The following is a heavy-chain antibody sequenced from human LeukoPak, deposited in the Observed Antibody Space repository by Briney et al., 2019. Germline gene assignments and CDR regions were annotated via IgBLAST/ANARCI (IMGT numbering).Heavy chain of an antibody. CDR1: GGSISSSNW. CDR2: IYHSGGT. D-gene: IGHD3-10*01. Sequence: SETLSLTCAVSGGSISSSNWWSWVRQPPGKGLEWIGEIYHSGGTNYNPSLKSRVTISVDKSKNQFSLKLSSVTAADTAVYYCARATQGMVRGVIITDWGQGTLVTVSS. CDR3: ARATQGMVRGVIITD. V-gene: IGHV4-4*02. J-gene: IGHJ4*02.